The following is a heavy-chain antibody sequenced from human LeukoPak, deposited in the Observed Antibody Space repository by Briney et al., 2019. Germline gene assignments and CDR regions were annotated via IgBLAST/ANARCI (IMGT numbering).Heavy chain of an antibody. J-gene: IGHJ5*02. V-gene: IGHV1-2*02. CDR1: GYTFTGYY. CDR3: ARHCRGAYYDILTGYYPGGWFDP. D-gene: IGHD3-9*01. CDR2: INPNSGGT. Sequence: ASVKVSCKASGYTFTGYYMHWVRQAPGQGLEWMGWINPNSGGTNYAQKFQGRVTMTRDTSISTAYMELSRLRSDDTAVYYCARHCRGAYYDILTGYYPGGWFDPWGQGTLVTVSS.